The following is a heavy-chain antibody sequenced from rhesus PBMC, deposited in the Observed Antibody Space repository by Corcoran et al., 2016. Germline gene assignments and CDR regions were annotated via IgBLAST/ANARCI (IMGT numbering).Heavy chain of an antibody. Sequence: QLPLQESGPGLVKSSETLSVTCAVSGGSICSSDWHWVRLAPGKGLEWVGDIGGTSTGTTSNPPRKSRVTLAVDTSKNQLSLKRSSETAADTAVYDCARDWGSKYCTWGQGLRVTVSS. V-gene: IGHV4-169*02. CDR3: ARDWGSKYCT. J-gene: IGHJ3*01. CDR1: GGSICSSD. CDR2: IGGTSTGT. D-gene: IGHD2-21*01.